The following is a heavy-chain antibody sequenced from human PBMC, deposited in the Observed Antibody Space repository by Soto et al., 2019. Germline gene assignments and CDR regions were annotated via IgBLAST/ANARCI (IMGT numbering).Heavy chain of an antibody. D-gene: IGHD1-1*01. J-gene: IGHJ6*02. Sequence: GGSLRLSCAASGFTFSCYAMSWVRQAPGKGLEWVSAISGSGGSTYYADSVKGRFTISRDNSKNTLYLQMNSLRAEDTAVYYCAKGASHNRYYYYGMDVWGQGTTVTVSS. CDR2: ISGSGGST. CDR1: GFTFSCYA. CDR3: AKGASHNRYYYYGMDV. V-gene: IGHV3-23*01.